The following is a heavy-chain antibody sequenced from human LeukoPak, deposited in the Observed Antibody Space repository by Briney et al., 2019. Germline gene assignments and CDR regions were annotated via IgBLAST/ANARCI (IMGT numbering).Heavy chain of an antibody. V-gene: IGHV3-53*04. CDR3: AHSYCGGDCYFPAYYYGMDV. Sequence: GGSLRLSCAASGFTVSSNYMSWVRQAPGKGLEWVSVIYSGGSTYYADSVKGRFTISRHNSKNTLYLQTNSLRAEDTAVYYCAHSYCGGDCYFPAYYYGMDVWGQGTTVTVSS. J-gene: IGHJ6*02. CDR1: GFTVSSNY. D-gene: IGHD2-21*02. CDR2: IYSGGST.